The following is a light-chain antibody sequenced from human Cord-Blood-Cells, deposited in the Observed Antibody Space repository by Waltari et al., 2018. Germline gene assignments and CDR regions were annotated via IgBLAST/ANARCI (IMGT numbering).Light chain of an antibody. CDR2: YKSDSDK. V-gene: IGLV5-45*02. Sequence: QAVLTQPSSLSASPGASASPPCTLRSSINVGAYRIYWYQQKPGSPPQYLLRYKSDSDKQQGSGVPSRFSGSKDASANAGILLISGLQSEDEADYYCMIWHSSAWVFGGGTKLTVL. CDR3: MIWHSSAWV. CDR1: SSINVGAYR. J-gene: IGLJ3*02.